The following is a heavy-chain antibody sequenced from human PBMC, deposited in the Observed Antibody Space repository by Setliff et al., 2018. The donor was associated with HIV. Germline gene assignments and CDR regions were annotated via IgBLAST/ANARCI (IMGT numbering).Heavy chain of an antibody. D-gene: IGHD6-19*01. J-gene: IGHJ4*02. CDR3: ARGRKKTLAVSGTRYFDF. Sequence: SETLSLTCAVYGGSFSGFYWTFIRQSPGKGLEWIGEVTHSGTTTYDPSLKRRSTISVDTSKNQFSLKLTSVTAADMGVYYCARGRKKTLAVSGTRYFDFWGQGTLVTVSS. V-gene: IGHV4-34*01. CDR2: VTHSGTT. CDR1: GGSFSGFY.